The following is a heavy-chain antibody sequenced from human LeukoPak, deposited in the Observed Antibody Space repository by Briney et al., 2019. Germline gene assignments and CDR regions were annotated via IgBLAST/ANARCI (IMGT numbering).Heavy chain of an antibody. D-gene: IGHD3-10*01. CDR3: ARVTMVRGVITFSYYYYYMDV. J-gene: IGHJ6*03. CDR1: GFTFDDYG. V-gene: IGHV3-20*04. CDR2: INWNGGST. Sequence: GGSLRLSCAASGFTFDDYGMSWVRQAPGKGLEWVSGINWNGGSTGYADSVKGRFTISRDNAKNSLYLQMNSLRAEGTALYYCARVTMVRGVITFSYYYYYMDVWGKGTTVTVSS.